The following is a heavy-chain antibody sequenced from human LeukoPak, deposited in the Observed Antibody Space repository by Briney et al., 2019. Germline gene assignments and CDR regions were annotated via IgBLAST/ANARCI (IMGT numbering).Heavy chain of an antibody. D-gene: IGHD6-6*01. J-gene: IGHJ5*02. CDR3: ARDLCTYSSCLNNWIDP. V-gene: IGHV6-1*01. Sequence: PSQTLSLTCAISGDSVSSNSAAWNWIRQSPSRGLEWLGRTYYRSKWYNNYAISVKSRMTINPDTSKNQFSLQLNSVTPEDTAVYYCARDLCTYSSCLNNWIDPWGQGTLVTVSS. CDR1: GDSVSSNSAA. CDR2: TYYRSKWYN.